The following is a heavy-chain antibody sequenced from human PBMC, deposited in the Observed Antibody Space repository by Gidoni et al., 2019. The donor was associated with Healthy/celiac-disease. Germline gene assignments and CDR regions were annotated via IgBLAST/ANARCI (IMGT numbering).Heavy chain of an antibody. V-gene: IGHV3-23*01. J-gene: IGHJ3*02. CDR2: ISGSGGST. CDR1: GFTFSSYA. D-gene: IGHD2-2*01. CDR3: AKDATEDIVVVPAAKDAFDI. Sequence: EVQLLESGGGLVQPGGSLRLSCAASGFTFSSYAMSWVRQAPGKGLEWVSAISGSGGSTYYADSVKGRFTISRDNSKNTLYLQMNSLRAEDTAVYYCAKDATEDIVVVPAAKDAFDIWGQGTMVTVSS.